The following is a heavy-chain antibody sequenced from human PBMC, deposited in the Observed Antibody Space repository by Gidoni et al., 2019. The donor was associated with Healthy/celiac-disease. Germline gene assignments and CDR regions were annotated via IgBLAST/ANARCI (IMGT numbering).Heavy chain of an antibody. Sequence: QVQLVQSGAEVKKPGSSVTVSCKASGGTFSSYAISWVRQAPGQGLEWMGGIIPICGTANYAQKFQGRVTIFADKSTSTAYMELSSLRSEDTAVYYCASGSITMVRGVPDYYDYGMDVWGQGTTVTVSS. CDR1: GGTFSSYA. J-gene: IGHJ6*02. V-gene: IGHV1-69*06. D-gene: IGHD3-10*01. CDR3: ASGSITMVRGVPDYYDYGMDV. CDR2: IIPICGTA.